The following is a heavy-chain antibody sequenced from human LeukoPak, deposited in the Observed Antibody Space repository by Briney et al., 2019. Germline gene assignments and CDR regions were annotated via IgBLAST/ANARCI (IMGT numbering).Heavy chain of an antibody. J-gene: IGHJ5*02. D-gene: IGHD3-3*01. CDR1: GGSIRSSYYY. V-gene: IGHV4-39*01. CDR2: IYDSGST. Sequence: SETLSLTCTVSGGSIRSSYYYWGWIRQPPGKGLEWIGSIYDSGSTYYNPSLKSRVTISVDTSKNQFPLKLNSVTAADTAVYYCASRRLGYYDFWRPFDPWGQGTLVTVSS. CDR3: ASRRLGYYDFWRPFDP.